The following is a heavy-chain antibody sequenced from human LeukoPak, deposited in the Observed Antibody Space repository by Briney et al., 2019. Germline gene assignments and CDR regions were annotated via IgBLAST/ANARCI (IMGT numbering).Heavy chain of an antibody. CDR1: GFPFSGSG. CDR3: ARDVIGGDTLDS. J-gene: IGHJ4*02. D-gene: IGHD2-21*02. Sequence: QPGESLRLSCAASGFPFSGSGMHWVRQAPGKGLEWVAVIWYDGSHQYYADSVKGRFTISRDNSKNTLDLQMNSLEAEDTAVYYCARDVIGGDTLDSWGQGTLVTVSS. CDR2: IWYDGSHQ. V-gene: IGHV3-33*01.